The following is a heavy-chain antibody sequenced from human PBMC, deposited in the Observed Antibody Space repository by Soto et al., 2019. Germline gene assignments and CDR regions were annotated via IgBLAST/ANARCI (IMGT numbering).Heavy chain of an antibody. CDR3: ARLPKGSMVTS. V-gene: IGHV3-48*02. J-gene: IGHJ4*02. CDR2: ITSSGDSI. D-gene: IGHD2-21*02. CDR1: GFRFSDYS. Sequence: EVQLVESGGGSVHPGGSLRLACAASGFRFSDYSMNWVRQAPGKGLEWVSYITSSGDSIYYSDSVKGRFTVSRDNAKNSLFLQMNGLRDEDTAVYHCARLPKGSMVTSWGQGTLVTVSS.